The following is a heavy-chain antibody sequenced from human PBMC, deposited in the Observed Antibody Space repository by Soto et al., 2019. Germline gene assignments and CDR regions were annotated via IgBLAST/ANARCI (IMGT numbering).Heavy chain of an antibody. Sequence: SETLSLICSVSGASIRSGGFYWSWLRQSPGKGLKWIGHIYYTGSTFVSPSLKGRLTISLDTSKNQFSLDLSSVTAADTAMYYCARIEMASIKWGRGTLVTVSS. V-gene: IGHV4-31*03. CDR2: IYYTGST. CDR3: ARIEMASIK. CDR1: GASIRSGGFY. J-gene: IGHJ4*02. D-gene: IGHD5-12*01.